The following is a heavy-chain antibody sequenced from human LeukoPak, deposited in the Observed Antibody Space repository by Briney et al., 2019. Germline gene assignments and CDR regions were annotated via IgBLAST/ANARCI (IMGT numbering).Heavy chain of an antibody. D-gene: IGHD1-14*01. CDR2: IYYSGST. J-gene: IGHJ4*02. V-gene: IGHV4-31*03. CDR1: GGSISSGGYY. CDR3: AKTLGSPPTNFDY. Sequence: SQTLSLTCIVSGGSISSGGYYWNWIRQHPGKGLEWIGYIYYSGSTYYNPSLKSRVTISVDTSKNQFSLKLTSVTAADTAVYYCAKTLGSPPTNFDYWGQGTPVIVSS.